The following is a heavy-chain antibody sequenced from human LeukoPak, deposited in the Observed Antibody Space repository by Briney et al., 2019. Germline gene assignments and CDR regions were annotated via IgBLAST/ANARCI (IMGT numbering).Heavy chain of an antibody. CDR3: ASSGGGPSGSFYYFDY. V-gene: IGHV3-23*01. D-gene: IGHD1-26*01. CDR1: GFTFSSYG. J-gene: IGHJ4*02. Sequence: GGSLRLSCAASGFTFSSYGMSWVRQAPGKGLEWVSAISGSGGSTYYADSVKGRFTISRDNAKNSLYLHMNSLRAEDTAVYYCASSGGGPSGSFYYFDYWGQGTLVTVSS. CDR2: ISGSGGST.